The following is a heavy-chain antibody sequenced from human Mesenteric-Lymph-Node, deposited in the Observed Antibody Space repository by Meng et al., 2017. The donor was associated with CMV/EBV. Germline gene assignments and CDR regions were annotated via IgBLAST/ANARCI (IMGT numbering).Heavy chain of an antibody. V-gene: IGHV3-53*01. Sequence: GESLKISCAASGFTVSSNYMSWVRQAPGKGLEWVSVIYSGGSTYYADSVKGRFTISRDNSKNTLYLQMNSLRAEDTAVYYCARGYYDSSGYMAFDIWGQGTMVTVSS. J-gene: IGHJ3*02. CDR2: IYSGGST. D-gene: IGHD3-22*01. CDR3: ARGYYDSSGYMAFDI. CDR1: GFTVSSNY.